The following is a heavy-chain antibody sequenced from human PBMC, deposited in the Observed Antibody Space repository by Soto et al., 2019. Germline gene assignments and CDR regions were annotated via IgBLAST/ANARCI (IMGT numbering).Heavy chain of an antibody. Sequence: GGSLRLSCTASGFTFGDYAMSWFRQAPGKGLEWVGFIRSKAYGGTTEYAASVKGRFTISRDDSKSIAYLQMNSLKAEDTAVYYCARDHIAPTILFDSWGQGTLVTVSS. CDR2: IRSKAYGGTT. V-gene: IGHV3-49*03. CDR3: ARDHIAPTILFDS. D-gene: IGHD5-12*01. J-gene: IGHJ4*02. CDR1: GFTFGDYA.